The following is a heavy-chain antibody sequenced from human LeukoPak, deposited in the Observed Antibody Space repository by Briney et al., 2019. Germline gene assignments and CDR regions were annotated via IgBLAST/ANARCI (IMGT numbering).Heavy chain of an antibody. CDR2: IKNDGSEK. CDR3: ARGLRWCDY. J-gene: IGHJ4*02. Sequence: PVGSLRLSCAASGFTFSSYWMRWVRQPPGKGLEWVANIKNDGSEKDYVDSVKGRFTISRDNAKNSLYPQMNSLRAEDTAVYYCARGLRWCDYWGQGTLVTVSS. D-gene: IGHD4-23*01. V-gene: IGHV3-7*01. CDR1: GFTFSSYW.